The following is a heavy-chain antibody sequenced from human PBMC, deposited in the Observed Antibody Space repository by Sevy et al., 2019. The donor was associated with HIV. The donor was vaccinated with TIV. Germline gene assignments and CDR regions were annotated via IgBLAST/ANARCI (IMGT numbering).Heavy chain of an antibody. CDR3: AKRGGQYDLGMDV. D-gene: IGHD3-3*01. J-gene: IGHJ6*02. CDR1: GFTFSSYE. V-gene: IGHV3-48*03. Sequence: GGSLRLSCAASGFTFSSYEMNWVRQAPGKGLEWVSYISSSGSTTDYADSVRGRFTISRDDAKKSLYLQMNSLRAEDTAVYYCAKRGGQYDLGMDVWGQGTTVTVSS. CDR2: ISSSGSTT.